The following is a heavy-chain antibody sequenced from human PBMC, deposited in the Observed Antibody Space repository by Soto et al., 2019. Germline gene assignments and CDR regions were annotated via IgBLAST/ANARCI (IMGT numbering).Heavy chain of an antibody. CDR3: ARDYKPWMKGYCSGGSCQLDY. D-gene: IGHD2-15*01. J-gene: IGHJ4*02. V-gene: IGHV3-30-3*01. CDR1: GFTFSSYA. CDR2: ISYDGSNK. Sequence: GGSLRLSCAASGFTFSSYAMHWVRQAPGKGLEWVAVISYDGSNKYYADSVKGRFTISRDNSKNTLYLQMNSLRAEDTAVYYCARDYKPWMKGYCSGGSCQLDYWGQGTLVTVSS.